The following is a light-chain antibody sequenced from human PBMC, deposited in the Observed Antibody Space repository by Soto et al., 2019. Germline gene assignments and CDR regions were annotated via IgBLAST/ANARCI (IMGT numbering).Light chain of an antibody. J-gene: IGLJ1*01. CDR3: CSFTNSITYV. CDR2: EVN. CDR1: SSDVGTYDR. Sequence: QSVLTQPPSVSGSPGQSVTILCTGTSSDVGTYDRVSWYQQSPGTAPKPMIYEVNKRPSGVPDRFSGSKSDNTASLTISGLQAEDDADYYCCSFTNSITYVFGTGTKVTVL. V-gene: IGLV2-18*02.